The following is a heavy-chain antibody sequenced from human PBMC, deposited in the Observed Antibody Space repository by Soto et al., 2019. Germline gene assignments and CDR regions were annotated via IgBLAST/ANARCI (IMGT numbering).Heavy chain of an antibody. J-gene: IGHJ4*02. Sequence: QVQLQQWGAGLLKPSETLSLTCAVYGGSFSGYYWSWIRQPPGKGLEWIGEINHSGSTNYNPSLKSRVTISVDTSKKQFCLKLSSVTAADTAVYYCARVISTGVPFDYWGQGTLVTVSS. CDR3: ARVISTGVPFDY. V-gene: IGHV4-34*01. CDR1: GGSFSGYY. D-gene: IGHD2-21*01. CDR2: INHSGST.